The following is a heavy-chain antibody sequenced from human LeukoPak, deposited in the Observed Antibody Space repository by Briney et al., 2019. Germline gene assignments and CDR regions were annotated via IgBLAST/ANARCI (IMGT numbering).Heavy chain of an antibody. D-gene: IGHD3-22*01. CDR3: ASYYYDSSGYYYY. J-gene: IGHJ4*02. Sequence: SETLSLTCTVSGGSISSGSYYWSWIRQPAGKGLEWIGRIYTSGSTNYNPSLKSRVTISVDTSKNQFSLKLSSVTAADTAVYYCASYYYDSSGYYYYWGREPWSPSPQ. CDR1: GGSISSGSYY. V-gene: IGHV4-61*02. CDR2: IYTSGST.